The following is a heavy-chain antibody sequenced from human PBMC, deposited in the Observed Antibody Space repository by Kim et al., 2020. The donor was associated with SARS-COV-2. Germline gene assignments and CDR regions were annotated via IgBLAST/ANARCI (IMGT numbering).Heavy chain of an antibody. J-gene: IGHJ3*02. CDR3: AKAGPPPAAILPQDAFDI. D-gene: IGHD2-2*01. Sequence: KGRFTISRDNSKNTLYLQMNSLRAEDTAVYYCAKAGPPPAAILPQDAFDIWGQGTMVTVSS. V-gene: IGHV3-23*01.